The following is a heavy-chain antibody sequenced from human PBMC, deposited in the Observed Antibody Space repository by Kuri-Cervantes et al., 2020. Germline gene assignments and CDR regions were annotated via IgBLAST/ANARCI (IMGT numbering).Heavy chain of an antibody. V-gene: IGHV4-30-4*08. CDR2: ISYSGRT. D-gene: IGHD6-6*01. CDR3: AREYSSPSGRGFDY. Sequence: SETLSLTCTVSGGSISSGDYYWSRIRQSPGKALEWIGYISYSGRTFDNPSLKSRVTISVDTSKNQFSLNLRSVTAADTAVYYCAREYSSPSGRGFDYWGQGTLVTVSS. CDR1: GGSISSGDYY. J-gene: IGHJ4*02.